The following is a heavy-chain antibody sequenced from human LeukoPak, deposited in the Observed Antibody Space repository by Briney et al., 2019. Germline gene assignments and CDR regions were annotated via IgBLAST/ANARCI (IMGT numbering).Heavy chain of an antibody. D-gene: IGHD2-15*01. CDR3: ATRSGYCSGGSCYESAFDI. CDR1: GYTFTSYG. CDR2: ISAYNGNT. J-gene: IGHJ3*02. V-gene: IGHV1-18*01. Sequence: GASVKVSCKASGYTFTSYGISWVRQAPGQGLEWMGWISAYNGNTNYAQKLQGRVTMTTDTSTSTAYMELRSLRSDDTAVYYCATRSGYCSGGSCYESAFDIWGQGTMVTVSS.